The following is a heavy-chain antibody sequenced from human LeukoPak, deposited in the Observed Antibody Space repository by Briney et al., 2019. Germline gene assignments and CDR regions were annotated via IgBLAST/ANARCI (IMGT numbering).Heavy chain of an antibody. D-gene: IGHD4-23*01. Sequence: ASVKVSCKASGGTFSSYTISWVRQAPGQGLEWMGRIIPILGIANHAQKFQGRVTITADKSTSTAYMELSSLRSEDTAVYYCARDYGGNARFDPWGQGTLVTVSS. CDR3: ARDYGGNARFDP. J-gene: IGHJ5*02. CDR1: GGTFSSYT. CDR2: IIPILGIA. V-gene: IGHV1-69*04.